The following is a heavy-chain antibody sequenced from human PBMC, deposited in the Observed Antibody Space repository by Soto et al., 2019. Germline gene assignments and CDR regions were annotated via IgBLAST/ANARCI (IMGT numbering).Heavy chain of an antibody. D-gene: IGHD3-3*01. Sequence: SETLSLTCTVSGGSISSGGYYWSWIRQHPGKGLEWIGYIYYSGSTYYNPSLKSRVTISVDTSKNQFSLKLSSVTAADTAVYYCAREPRITIFGVPRYYYYGMDVWGQGTRVTVSS. CDR2: IYYSGST. J-gene: IGHJ6*02. V-gene: IGHV4-31*03. CDR3: AREPRITIFGVPRYYYYGMDV. CDR1: GGSISSGGYY.